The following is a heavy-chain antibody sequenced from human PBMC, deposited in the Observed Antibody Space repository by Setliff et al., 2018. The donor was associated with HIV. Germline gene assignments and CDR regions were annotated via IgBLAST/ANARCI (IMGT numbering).Heavy chain of an antibody. D-gene: IGHD2-21*02. J-gene: IGHJ4*02. CDR2: IHYTGNT. Sequence: LSLTCTVSGASISTTTYCWGWIRQPPGKGLEWIGSIHYTGNTYNTPSLKSRLTISVDASKNQISLKLTSVTAADTAIYFCAREGDGIDYWGQGILVTVSS. V-gene: IGHV4-39*02. CDR1: GASISTTTYC. CDR3: AREGDGIDY.